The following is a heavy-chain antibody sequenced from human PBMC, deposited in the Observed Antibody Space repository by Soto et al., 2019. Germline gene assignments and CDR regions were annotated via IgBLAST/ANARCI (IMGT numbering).Heavy chain of an antibody. CDR1: GGTFSSYA. D-gene: IGHD1-26*01. Sequence: GASVKVSCKASGGTFSSYAISWVRQAPGQGLEWMGGIIPIFGTANYAQKFQGRVTITADESTSTAYMELSSLRSEDTAVYYCARDIVGASRYYYGMDVWGQGTTVTVSS. J-gene: IGHJ6*02. V-gene: IGHV1-69*13. CDR3: ARDIVGASRYYYGMDV. CDR2: IIPIFGTA.